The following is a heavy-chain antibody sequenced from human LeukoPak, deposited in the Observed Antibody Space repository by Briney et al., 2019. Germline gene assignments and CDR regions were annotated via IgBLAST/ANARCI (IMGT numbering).Heavy chain of an antibody. CDR3: AREGYSYGYDAFDI. V-gene: IGHV3-66*01. J-gene: IGHJ3*02. CDR1: GFTVSSNY. CDR2: IYSGGST. D-gene: IGHD5-18*01. Sequence: GGSLRLSCAASGFTVSSNYMSWVRQTPGKGLEWVSVIYSGGSTYYADSVKGRFTISRDNSKNTLYLQMNSLRAEDTAVYYCAREGYSYGYDAFDIWGQGTMVSVSS.